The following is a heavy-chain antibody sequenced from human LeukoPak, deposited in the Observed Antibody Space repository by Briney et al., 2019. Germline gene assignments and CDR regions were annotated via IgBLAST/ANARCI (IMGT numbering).Heavy chain of an antibody. CDR2: IYYSGST. Sequence: PSETLSLTCTVSGGSISSSSYYWGWIRQPPGKGLEWIGSIYYSGSTYYNPSLKSRVTISVDTSKNQFSLKLSSVTAADTAVYYCPRLVAARYYYYYYMDVWGKGTTVTVSS. V-gene: IGHV4-39*01. J-gene: IGHJ6*03. CDR3: PRLVAARYYYYYYMDV. D-gene: IGHD6-6*01. CDR1: GGSISSSSYY.